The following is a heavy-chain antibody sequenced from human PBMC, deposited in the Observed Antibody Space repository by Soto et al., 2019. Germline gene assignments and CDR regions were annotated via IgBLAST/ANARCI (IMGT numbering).Heavy chain of an antibody. D-gene: IGHD4-17*01. J-gene: IGHJ6*03. Sequence: EVQLVESGGGLVQPGGSLKLSCAASGFTFSGSAMHWVRQASGKGLEWVGRIRSKANSYATAYAASVKGRFTISRDDSKNTAYLQMNSLKTEDTAVYYCTRHRDYGGPPADYYYYKDVWGKGTTVTVSS. CDR1: GFTFSGSA. CDR3: TRHRDYGGPPADYYYYKDV. V-gene: IGHV3-73*02. CDR2: IRSKANSYAT.